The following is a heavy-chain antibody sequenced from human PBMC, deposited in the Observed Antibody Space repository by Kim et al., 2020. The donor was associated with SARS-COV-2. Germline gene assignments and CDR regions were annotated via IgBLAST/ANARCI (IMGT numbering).Heavy chain of an antibody. V-gene: IGHV4-34*01. J-gene: IGHJ6*02. CDR3: ARGFCLYCSIKGRAYYYYYGMDV. CDR2: INHSGST. D-gene: IGHD2-2*01. CDR1: GGSFSGYY. Sequence: SETLSLTCAVYGGSFSGYYWSWIRQPPGKGLEWIGEINHSGSTNYNPSLKSRVTISVDTSKNQFSLKLSSVTAADTAVYYCARGFCLYCSIKGRAYYYYYGMDVWGQGTTVTVSS.